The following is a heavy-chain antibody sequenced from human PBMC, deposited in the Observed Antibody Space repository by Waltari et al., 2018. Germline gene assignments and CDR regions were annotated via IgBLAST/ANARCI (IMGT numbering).Heavy chain of an antibody. CDR2: VDPEDGET. CDR3: ATKSFGSGGSRTDDSYYYMDV. V-gene: IGHV1-69-2*01. CDR1: GYTFTDYD. J-gene: IGHJ6*03. Sequence: EVQLVQSGAEVNKPGATVTISCKVSGYTFTDYDMHWVQQAPGTGRAWMGRVDPEDGETIYAEKFQGRVTITADTSTDTAYMELSSLRSEDTAVYYCATKSFGSGGSRTDDSYYYMDVWGKGTTVTVSS. D-gene: IGHD2-15*01.